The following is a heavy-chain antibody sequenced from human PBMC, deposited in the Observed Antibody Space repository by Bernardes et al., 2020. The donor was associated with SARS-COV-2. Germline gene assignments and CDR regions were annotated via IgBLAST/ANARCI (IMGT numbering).Heavy chain of an antibody. CDR3: ARDQWLGEGAIDY. D-gene: IGHD6-19*01. J-gene: IGHJ4*02. Sequence: ASVKVSCKASGYTFTGYYMHWVRQAPGQGLEWMGRINPNSGGTNYAQKFQGRVTMTRDTSISTAYMELSRLRSDDTAVYYCARDQWLGEGAIDYWGQGTLVTVSS. CDR2: INPNSGGT. CDR1: GYTFTGYY. V-gene: IGHV1-2*06.